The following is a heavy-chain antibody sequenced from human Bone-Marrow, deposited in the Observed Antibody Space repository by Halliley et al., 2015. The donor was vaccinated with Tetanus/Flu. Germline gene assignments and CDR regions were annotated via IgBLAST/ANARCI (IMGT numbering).Heavy chain of an antibody. V-gene: IGHV3-30*18. CDR3: AKDLMGPYDYVWGSLDH. CDR2: MSNDGSKK. J-gene: IGHJ4*02. Sequence: SLRLSCAASRFNFIIYGMHWVRQAPGRGLEWVAFMSNDGSKKYYADPVRGRFTISRDNSKNTLFLQMNSLRTDDAAVYYCAKDLMGPYDYVWGSLDHWGQGTLVTVSS. D-gene: IGHD3-16*01. CDR1: RFNFIIYG.